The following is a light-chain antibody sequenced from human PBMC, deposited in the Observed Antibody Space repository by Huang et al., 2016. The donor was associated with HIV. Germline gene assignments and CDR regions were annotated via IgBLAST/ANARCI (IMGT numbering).Light chain of an antibody. CDR1: QSISRY. Sequence: DIQMTQSPSSLSASTGDRVTITCRASQSISRYLNWYQQKPGKAPKLLIFGASNLQSGVPSRFSGSGSGTDFTLTISSLQPEDFASYYCQQSHSTSAWTFDQGTKVEIK. J-gene: IGKJ1*01. CDR3: QQSHSTSAWT. V-gene: IGKV1-39*01. CDR2: GAS.